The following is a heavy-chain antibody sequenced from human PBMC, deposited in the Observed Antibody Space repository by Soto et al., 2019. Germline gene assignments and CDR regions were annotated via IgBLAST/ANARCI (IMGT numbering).Heavy chain of an antibody. V-gene: IGHV3-15*01. J-gene: IGHJ5*02. D-gene: IGHD3-22*01. CDR1: RFSFSNAW. CDR2: IKSLTDGGAT. Sequence: GGPLRLSYATSRFSFSNAWMHWIRKAPGRGLEWVGRIKSLTDGGATDYAAPVKGRFTITRDDSKDTLYLHMNNLKTEDTAMYFCTADLPDNWFDPWGQGTLVTVT. CDR3: TADLPDNWFDP.